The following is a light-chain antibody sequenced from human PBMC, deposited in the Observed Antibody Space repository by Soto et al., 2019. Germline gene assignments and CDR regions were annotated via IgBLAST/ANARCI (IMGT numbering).Light chain of an antibody. J-gene: IGKJ1*01. CDR2: DAS. CDR3: QQYNSYWT. CDR1: QNVNNW. V-gene: IGKV1-5*01. Sequence: DIQMPQYPSTLSASVGEIVTISCRASQNVNNWLAWYQRKPGQAPKLLIHDASTLESGIRSRFSGSGSGTEVTLTISSLQPDDFATYDCQQYNSYWTSGQGTKVELK.